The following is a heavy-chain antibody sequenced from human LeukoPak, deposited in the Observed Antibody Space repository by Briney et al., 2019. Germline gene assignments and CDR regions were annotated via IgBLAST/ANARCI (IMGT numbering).Heavy chain of an antibody. CDR1: GGSISSYY. J-gene: IGHJ2*01. D-gene: IGHD4-17*01. CDR2: IYYSGST. Sequence: SETLSLTCTVSGGSISSYYWSWIRQPPGKGLEWIGYIYYSGSTNYNPSLKGRVTISVDTSKNQFSLKLSSVTAADTAVYYCARREGDYGYWYFDLWGRGTLVTVSS. V-gene: IGHV4-59*08. CDR3: ARREGDYGYWYFDL.